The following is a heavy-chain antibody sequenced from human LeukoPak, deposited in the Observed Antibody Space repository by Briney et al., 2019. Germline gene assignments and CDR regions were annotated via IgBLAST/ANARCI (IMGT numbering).Heavy chain of an antibody. Sequence: PSETLSLTCTVSGGSISSGDYYWSWIRQPPGKGLEWIGYIYYSGSTYYNPSLKSRVTISVDTSKNQFSLKLSSVTAADTAAYYCASLNYDILTGSTDAFDIWGQGTMVTVSS. V-gene: IGHV4-30-4*01. CDR3: ASLNYDILTGSTDAFDI. D-gene: IGHD3-9*01. CDR2: IYYSGST. J-gene: IGHJ3*02. CDR1: GGSISSGDYY.